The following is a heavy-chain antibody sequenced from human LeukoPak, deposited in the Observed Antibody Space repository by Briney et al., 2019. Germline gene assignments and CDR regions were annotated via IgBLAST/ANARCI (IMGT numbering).Heavy chain of an antibody. D-gene: IGHD2/OR15-2a*01. Sequence: SETLSLTCADYGGSFSGYYWSWIRQPPGKGLEWIAEINHSGSTNYNPSLKSRVTISVDTSRSQVSLKLSSVTAADTAVYYCTGPLNIPASPWGQGSLVTVSS. J-gene: IGHJ5*02. CDR3: TGPLNIPASP. CDR1: GGSFSGYY. V-gene: IGHV4-34*01. CDR2: INHSGST.